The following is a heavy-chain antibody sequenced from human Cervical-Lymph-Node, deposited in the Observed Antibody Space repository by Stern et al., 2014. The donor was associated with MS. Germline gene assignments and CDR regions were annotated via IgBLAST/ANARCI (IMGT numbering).Heavy chain of an antibody. Sequence: EVQLVESGGGLVKPGGSLRLSCAASGFTFSSYSMNWVRQAPGKGLEWVSSISSSSSYIYYADSVKGRFTISRDNAKNSLYLQMNSLRAEDTAVYYCARDIRTKVIVVGYTLDYWGQGTLVTVSS. D-gene: IGHD3-22*01. V-gene: IGHV3-21*01. J-gene: IGHJ4*02. CDR1: GFTFSSYS. CDR2: ISSSSSYI. CDR3: ARDIRTKVIVVGYTLDY.